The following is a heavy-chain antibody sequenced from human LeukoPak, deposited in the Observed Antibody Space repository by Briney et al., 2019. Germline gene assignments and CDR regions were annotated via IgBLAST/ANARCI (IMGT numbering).Heavy chain of an antibody. CDR1: GFTFENYA. CDR2: ISWNSGYI. V-gene: IGHV3-9*01. Sequence: GGSLRLSCAASGFTFENYAMHWVRQAPGKGLEWLSIISWNSGYIGYADSVKGRFTISRDNAKKSLDLQMNSLRAEDTAVYYCARDLFGMAYYFDYWGQGTLVTVSS. J-gene: IGHJ4*02. D-gene: IGHD3-16*01. CDR3: ARDLFGMAYYFDY.